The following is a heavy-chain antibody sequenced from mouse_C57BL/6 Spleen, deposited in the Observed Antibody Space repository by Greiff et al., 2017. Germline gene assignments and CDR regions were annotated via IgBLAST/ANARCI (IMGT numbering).Heavy chain of an antibody. J-gene: IGHJ2*01. Sequence: QVQLQQSGAELVKPGASVKLSCKASGYTFTSYWMHWVKQRPGQGLEWIGMIHPNSGSTNYNEKFKSKATLTVDKSSSTAYMQLSSLTSEDSAVYYCAPRLITTFDYWGQGTTLTVAS. CDR3: APRLITTFDY. D-gene: IGHD1-2*01. CDR2: IHPNSGST. V-gene: IGHV1-64*01. CDR1: GYTFTSYW.